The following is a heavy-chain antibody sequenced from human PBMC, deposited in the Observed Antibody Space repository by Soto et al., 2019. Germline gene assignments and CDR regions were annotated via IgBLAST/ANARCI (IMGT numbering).Heavy chain of an antibody. CDR3: AKDRLAGNFDY. J-gene: IGHJ4*02. V-gene: IGHV3-23*01. CDR2: ISATGGST. Sequence: AGSLRLSCAASGFTFNIYAMNLVRQAPGKGLEWVATISATGGSTYYADSVKGRFTISRDNSKNTLYLQMNGLRVEDTAVYYCAKDRLAGNFDYWGQGTQVTVSS. CDR1: GFTFNIYA.